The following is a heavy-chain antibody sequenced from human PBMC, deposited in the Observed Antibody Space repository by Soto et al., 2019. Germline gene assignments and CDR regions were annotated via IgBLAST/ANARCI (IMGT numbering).Heavy chain of an antibody. CDR1: GFTFGDWY. Sequence: QVQLVQSGGGLVKPGGSLRLSCAASGFTFGDWYMSWVRQAPGKGLEWVSYISPTSSKTDYADSVKGRFTISRDNGRNSVYLQMNSLSAEDTAVYYCARGHYGLDVWGQGTTVTVSS. J-gene: IGHJ6*02. V-gene: IGHV3-11*06. CDR3: ARGHYGLDV. CDR2: ISPTSSKT.